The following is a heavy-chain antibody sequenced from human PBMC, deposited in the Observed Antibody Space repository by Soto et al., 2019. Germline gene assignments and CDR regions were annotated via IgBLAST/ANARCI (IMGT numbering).Heavy chain of an antibody. CDR2: INNDGSTT. CDR1: GFTFSSYW. D-gene: IGHD4-17*01. Sequence: EVQLVESGGGLVQPGGSLRLSCAASGFTFSSYWIHWVRQAPGKGLVWVSRINNDGSTTSYADSVKGRFTISRDNAKNTVYLQVNSLRGEDRALYYCARGVYGDRPVCDDWGQGTLVTVSS. V-gene: IGHV3-74*01. J-gene: IGHJ4*02. CDR3: ARGVYGDRPVCDD.